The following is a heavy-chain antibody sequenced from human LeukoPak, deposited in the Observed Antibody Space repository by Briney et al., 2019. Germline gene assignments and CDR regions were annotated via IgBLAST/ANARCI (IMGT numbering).Heavy chain of an antibody. CDR3: ARGMCSSTSCYPNDY. D-gene: IGHD2-2*01. V-gene: IGHV3-33*01. Sequence: PGGSLRLSCAASGFTFSSYGMHWVRQAPGKGLEWVAVIWYDGSNKYYADSVKGRFTISRDNSENTLYLQMNSLRAEDTAVYYCARGMCSSTSCYPNDYWGQGTLVTVSS. CDR2: IWYDGSNK. J-gene: IGHJ4*02. CDR1: GFTFSSYG.